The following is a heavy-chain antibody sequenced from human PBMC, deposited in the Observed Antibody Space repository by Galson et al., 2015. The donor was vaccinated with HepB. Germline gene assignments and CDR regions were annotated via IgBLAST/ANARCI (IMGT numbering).Heavy chain of an antibody. CDR1: GGTFSSYA. CDR3: ARDVTNCSGGSCYDY. D-gene: IGHD2-15*01. CDR2: IIPLFGTA. V-gene: IGHV1-69*01. Sequence: SGGTFSSYAISWVRQAPGQGLEWMGGIIPLFGTANYAQKFQGRVTITADESTSTAYMELSSLRSEDTAVYYCARDVTNCSGGSCYDYWGQGTLVTVSS. J-gene: IGHJ4*02.